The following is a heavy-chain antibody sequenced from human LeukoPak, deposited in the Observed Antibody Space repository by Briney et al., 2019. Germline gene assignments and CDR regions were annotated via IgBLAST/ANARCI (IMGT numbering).Heavy chain of an antibody. J-gene: IGHJ4*02. V-gene: IGHV1-18*01. CDR3: ASNTGSDSSGYAY. Sequence: ASVRVSCKASGYTFTSYGITWVRQAPGQGLEWMGWISVYNGDTNYAQKFQGRVTMTTETSTSTAYMELRSLKSNDTAVYYCASNTGSDSSGYAYWGQGTLVTVSS. D-gene: IGHD3-22*01. CDR1: GYTFTSYG. CDR2: ISVYNGDT.